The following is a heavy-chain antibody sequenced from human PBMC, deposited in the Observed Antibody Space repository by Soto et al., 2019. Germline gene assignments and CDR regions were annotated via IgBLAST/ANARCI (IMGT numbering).Heavy chain of an antibody. D-gene: IGHD2-15*01. CDR1: GFTFSSYA. Sequence: GGSLRLSCAASGFTFSSYAMSWVRQAPGKGLEWVSAISGSGGSTYYADSVKGRFTISRDNSKNTLYLQMNSLRAEDTAVYYCALMGGGLEGRIVVGVSTMIDFANPLQPLPWG. J-gene: IGHJ5*02. V-gene: IGHV3-23*01. CDR3: ALMGGGLEGRIVVGVSTMIDFANPLQPLP. CDR2: ISGSGGST.